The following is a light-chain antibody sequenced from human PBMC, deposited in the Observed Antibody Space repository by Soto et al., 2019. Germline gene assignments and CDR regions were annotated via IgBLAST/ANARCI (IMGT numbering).Light chain of an antibody. J-gene: IGKJ1*01. CDR2: AAS. CDR3: LQDSYYPRT. Sequence: ATQMTQSPSSLSASVGDRVTIACRASQGIRTELAWYQQKRGEAPKLLIYAASALQSGVPSRFSGSGSGTDFTLTISNLQPEYFATYYCLQDSYYPRTFGQGTKVEMK. V-gene: IGKV1-6*01. CDR1: QGIRTE.